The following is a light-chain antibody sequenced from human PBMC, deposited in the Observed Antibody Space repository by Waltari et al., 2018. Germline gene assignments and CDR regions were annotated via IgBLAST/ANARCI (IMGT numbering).Light chain of an antibody. V-gene: IGLV2-8*01. CDR3: ASYAGTSKLV. CDR2: EVN. J-gene: IGLJ2*01. CDR1: SSDIGGYNY. Sequence: QSALTHPPSASGSPGQSVTISCTGTSSDIGGYNYVSWYQQHPGNAPKLMIYEVNKRPSGVPDRFSGFKSVNTASLTVSGLQAEDEADYYCASYAGTSKLVFGGGTKLTVV.